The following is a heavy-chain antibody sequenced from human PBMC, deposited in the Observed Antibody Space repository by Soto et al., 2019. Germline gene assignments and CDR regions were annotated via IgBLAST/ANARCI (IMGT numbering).Heavy chain of an antibody. J-gene: IGHJ3*02. D-gene: IGHD2-2*01. CDR2: IIFSGTYT. CDR3: ARGAHCTSTSCFGSGAFDI. V-gene: IGHV3-21*01. Sequence: GGSLRLSCAASGFTFSSYSMNWVRQAPGKGLEWVSSIIFSGTYTYYADSMKGRFTISRDNPKNSLYLQMNSLRAEDTAVYYCARGAHCTSTSCFGSGAFDIWGQGTMVTVSS. CDR1: GFTFSSYS.